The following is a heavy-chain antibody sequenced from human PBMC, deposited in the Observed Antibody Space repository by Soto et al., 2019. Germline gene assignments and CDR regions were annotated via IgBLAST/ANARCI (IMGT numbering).Heavy chain of an antibody. CDR2: INAGDGNT. J-gene: IGHJ4*02. CDR3: ASLGRRYYFDY. Sequence: EASVQVSCKASGYTFTSYAMHWVRQAPGQRLEWMGWINAGDGNTKYSQKFQGRVTITRDTSASTAYMELSSLRSEDTAVYYCASLGRRYYFDYWGQGTLVTVSS. V-gene: IGHV1-3*01. CDR1: GYTFTSYA.